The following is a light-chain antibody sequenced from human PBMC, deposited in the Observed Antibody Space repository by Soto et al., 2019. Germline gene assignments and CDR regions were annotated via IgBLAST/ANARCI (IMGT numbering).Light chain of an antibody. CDR3: QQTYRSPT. CDR1: QGISSY. J-gene: IGKJ1*01. Sequence: IRMTHAPSSLSASTGDRVTITCRASQGISSYLAWYQQKPGKAPKLLIYAASTLQSGVPSRFSGSGSGTEFTLTISSLQPDDFATYYCQQTYRSPTFGQGTKVDIK. CDR2: AAS. V-gene: IGKV1-8*01.